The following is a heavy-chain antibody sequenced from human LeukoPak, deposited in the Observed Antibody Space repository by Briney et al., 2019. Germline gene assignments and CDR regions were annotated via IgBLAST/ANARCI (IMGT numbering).Heavy chain of an antibody. CDR2: IIPILGIA. V-gene: IGHV1-69*04. Sequence: SVKVSCKASGGTFSSYAISWVRQAPGQGLEWMGRIIPILGIANYAQKFQGRVTITADKSTSTAYMELSSLRSEDTAVYYCARDDPYGGSSVSGYFDYWGQGTLVTVSS. J-gene: IGHJ4*02. D-gene: IGHD4-23*01. CDR1: GGTFSSYA. CDR3: ARDDPYGGSSVSGYFDY.